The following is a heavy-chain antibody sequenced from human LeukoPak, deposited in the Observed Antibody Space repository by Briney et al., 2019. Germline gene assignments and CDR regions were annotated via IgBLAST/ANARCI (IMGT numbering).Heavy chain of an antibody. Sequence: SETLSLTCTVSGGSISSYYWSWLRQPPGKGLEWIGYIYYSGSTNYNPSLKSRVTISIDTSKNQFSLKLSSVTAADTAVYYCARVEWELGYFDYWGQGTLVTVSS. D-gene: IGHD1-26*01. J-gene: IGHJ4*02. V-gene: IGHV4-59*01. CDR3: ARVEWELGYFDY. CDR1: GGSISSYY. CDR2: IYYSGST.